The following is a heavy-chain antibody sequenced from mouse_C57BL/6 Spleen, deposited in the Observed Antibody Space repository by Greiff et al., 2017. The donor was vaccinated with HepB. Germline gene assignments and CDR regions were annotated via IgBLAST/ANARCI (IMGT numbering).Heavy chain of an antibody. Sequence: DVKLQESGPGLVKPSQTVFLTCTVTGISITTGNYRWSWIRQFPGNKLEWIGYIYYSGTITYNPSLTSRTTITRDTPKNQFFLEMNSLTAEDTATYYCARGGGSSLYAMDYWGQGTSVTVSS. V-gene: IGHV3-5*01. CDR1: GISITTGNYR. J-gene: IGHJ4*01. CDR3: ARGGGSSLYAMDY. D-gene: IGHD1-1*01. CDR2: IYYSGTI.